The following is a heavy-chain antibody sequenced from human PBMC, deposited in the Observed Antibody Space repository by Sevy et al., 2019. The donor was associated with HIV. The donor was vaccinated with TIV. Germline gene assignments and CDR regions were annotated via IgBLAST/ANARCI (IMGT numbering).Heavy chain of an antibody. CDR2: IYYSGST. Sequence: SDTLSLTCTVSGGSISSYYWSWIRQPPGKGLEWIGYIYYSGSTNYNPSLKSRVTISVDTSKNQFSLKLSSVTAADTAVYYCARDLSGTAMADYWGQGTLVTVSS. CDR3: ARDLSGTAMADY. V-gene: IGHV4-59*01. D-gene: IGHD5-18*01. CDR1: GGSISSYY. J-gene: IGHJ4*02.